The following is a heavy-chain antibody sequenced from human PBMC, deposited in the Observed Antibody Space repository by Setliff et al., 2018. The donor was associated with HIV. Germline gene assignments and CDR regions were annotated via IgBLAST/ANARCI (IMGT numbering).Heavy chain of an antibody. D-gene: IGHD6-19*01. V-gene: IGHV3-11*04. CDR3: ARGLEQWLGPNYFYY. CDR1: GFTVSDNY. J-gene: IGHJ4*02. Sequence: GGSLRLSCAASGFTVSDNYMSWVRQTPGKGLDWVSYISSSGNKIYYDYADSVKGRFTVSRDKAKNSLNLQMNSLRAEDTAVYYCARGLEQWLGPNYFYYWGQGTVVTVSS. CDR2: ISSSGNKI.